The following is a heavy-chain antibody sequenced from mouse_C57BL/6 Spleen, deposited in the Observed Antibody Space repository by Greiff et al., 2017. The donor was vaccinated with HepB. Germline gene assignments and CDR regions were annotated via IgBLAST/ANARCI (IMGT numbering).Heavy chain of an antibody. CDR2: IDPSDSYT. J-gene: IGHJ3*01. V-gene: IGHV1-69*01. D-gene: IGHD2-2*01. CDR1: GYTFTSYW. Sequence: QVQLQQPGAELVMPGASVKLSCKASGYTFTSYWMHWVKQRPGQGLEWIGEIDPSDSYTNYNQKFKGKSTLTVDTSSSTAYMQLSSLTSEDSAVYYCAYGYDWFAYWGQGTLVTVSA. CDR3: AYGYDWFAY.